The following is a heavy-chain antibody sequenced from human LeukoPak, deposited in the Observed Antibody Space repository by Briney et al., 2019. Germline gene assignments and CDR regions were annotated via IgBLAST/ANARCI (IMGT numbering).Heavy chain of an antibody. V-gene: IGHV3-48*01. Sequence: GGSLRLSCTASEFTFGDYAISWVRQAPGKGLEWVSYISSSSSTIYYADSVKGRFTISRDNAKNSLYLQMNSLRAEDTAVYYCARDRPDSGSPIFDYWGQGTLVTVSS. J-gene: IGHJ4*02. CDR3: ARDRPDSGSPIFDY. CDR1: EFTFGDYA. CDR2: ISSSSSTI. D-gene: IGHD1-26*01.